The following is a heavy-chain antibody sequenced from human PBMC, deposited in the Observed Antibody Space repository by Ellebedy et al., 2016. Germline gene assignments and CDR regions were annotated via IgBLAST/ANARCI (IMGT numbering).Heavy chain of an antibody. CDR3: AREAGARGVSYGMDV. J-gene: IGHJ6*02. CDR1: GFTFSSYG. D-gene: IGHD3-10*01. Sequence: GESLKISXAASGFTFSSYGMHWVRQAPGKGLVWVARIKNDGISTIYADSVQGRFTISRDDAKNTVYLQMNSLRADDTAVYYCAREAGARGVSYGMDVWGQGTTVTVSS. CDR2: IKNDGIST. V-gene: IGHV3-74*01.